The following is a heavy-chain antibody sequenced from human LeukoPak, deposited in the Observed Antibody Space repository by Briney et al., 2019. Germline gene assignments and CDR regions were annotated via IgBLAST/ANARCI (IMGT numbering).Heavy chain of an antibody. V-gene: IGHV4-39*07. J-gene: IGHJ4*02. CDR3: ARDYRTCGGDCPSFDY. D-gene: IGHD2-21*02. CDR2: MYYSGST. CDR1: GGSISSSSYH. Sequence: SETLSLTCIVSGGSISSSSYHWGWIRQSPGKGLEWIGSMYYSGSTYYNPSLKSRVTISVDTSKNQFSLKLSSVTAADTAVYYCARDYRTCGGDCPSFDYWGQGTLVTVSS.